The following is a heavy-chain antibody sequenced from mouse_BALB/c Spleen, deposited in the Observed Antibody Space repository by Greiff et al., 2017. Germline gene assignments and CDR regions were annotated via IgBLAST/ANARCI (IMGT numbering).Heavy chain of an antibody. Sequence: QVQLKQSGAELVRPGSSVKISCKASGYAFSSYWMNWVKQRPGQGLEWIGQIYPGDGDTNYNGKFKGKATLTADKSSSTAYMQLSSLTSEDSAVYFCASGRWAYAMDYWGQGTSVTVSS. J-gene: IGHJ4*01. CDR1: GYAFSSYW. D-gene: IGHD1-1*02. CDR3: ASGRWAYAMDY. CDR2: IYPGDGDT. V-gene: IGHV1-80*01.